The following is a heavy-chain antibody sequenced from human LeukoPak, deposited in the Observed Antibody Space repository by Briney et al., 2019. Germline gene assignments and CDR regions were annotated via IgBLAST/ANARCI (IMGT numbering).Heavy chain of an antibody. CDR1: AFTLSSYW. CDR2: INSDGSST. V-gene: IGHV3-74*03. Sequence: GGSLRLSCTASAFTLSSYWMHWVRQAPGKGLVWVSRINSDGSSTLYADSVKGRFTISRDNAKNTLYLQMNSLRAEDTAVYYCTRAGRDSSGSQAYWGQGTLVTVSS. J-gene: IGHJ4*02. D-gene: IGHD3-22*01. CDR3: TRAGRDSSGSQAY.